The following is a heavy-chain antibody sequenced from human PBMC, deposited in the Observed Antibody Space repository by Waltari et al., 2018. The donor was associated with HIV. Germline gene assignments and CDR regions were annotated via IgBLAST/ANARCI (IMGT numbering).Heavy chain of an antibody. CDR2: ISYDVNNK. D-gene: IGHD3-22*01. Sequence: QVQLVESGGGVVQPGRSLRLSCAASGFPFSNSGMYWVRQAPGKGLEWVAVISYDVNNKNYADSVKGRFTISRDNSKNTLYLQMNSLRADDTALYYCVKDRGTFTMINEYWGQGTLVTVSS. CDR3: VKDRGTFTMINEY. J-gene: IGHJ4*02. V-gene: IGHV3-30*18. CDR1: GFPFSNSG.